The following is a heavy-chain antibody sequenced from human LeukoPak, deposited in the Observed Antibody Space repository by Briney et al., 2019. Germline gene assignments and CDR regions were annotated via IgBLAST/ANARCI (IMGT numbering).Heavy chain of an antibody. V-gene: IGHV4-59*08. D-gene: IGHD3-16*01. CDR2: IYYSGST. J-gene: IGHJ6*03. Sequence: PSETLTLPCTVSGGSIRGYYWSWVRQPPGKGLEWIAYIYYSGSTNYNPSLKSRVTISLDTSKNQFSLKLSSVTAADTAVYYCAVGATHYYVHVWRKGTTVTVSS. CDR3: AVGATHYYVHV. CDR1: GGSIRGYY.